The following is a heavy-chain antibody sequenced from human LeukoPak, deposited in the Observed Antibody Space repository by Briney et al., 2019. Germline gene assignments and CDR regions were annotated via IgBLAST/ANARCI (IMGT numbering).Heavy chain of an antibody. CDR3: ASHISPPTYYYDSSGFAIMDV. V-gene: IGHV1-46*01. J-gene: IGHJ6*03. CDR1: GYSFTSYY. CDR2: INPSGGST. D-gene: IGHD3-22*01. Sequence: GASVKVSCKASGYSFTSYYMHWVRQAPGQGLEWMGIINPSGGSTSYAQKFQGRVTMTRDTSTSTVHMELSSLRSEDTAVYYCASHISPPTYYYDSSGFAIMDVWGKGTTVTVSS.